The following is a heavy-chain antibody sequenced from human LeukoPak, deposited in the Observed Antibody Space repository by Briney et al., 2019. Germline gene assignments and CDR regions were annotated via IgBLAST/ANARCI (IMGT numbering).Heavy chain of an antibody. Sequence: GGSLRLSCAASGFTFDDYAMHWVRQAPGKGLEWVSGISWNSGSIGYADSVKGRFTISRDNAKNSLYLQMNSLRAEDTALYYCAKELSSSGWYYFDYWGQGTLVTVSS. CDR3: AKELSSSGWYYFDY. J-gene: IGHJ4*02. D-gene: IGHD6-19*01. V-gene: IGHV3-9*01. CDR1: GFTFDDYA. CDR2: ISWNSGSI.